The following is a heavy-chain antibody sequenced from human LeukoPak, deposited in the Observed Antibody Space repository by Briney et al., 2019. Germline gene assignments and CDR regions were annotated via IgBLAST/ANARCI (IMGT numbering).Heavy chain of an antibody. Sequence: GGSLRLSCAASGFTFSSYAMHWVRQAPGKGLEWVALISYDGSSQYYADSLKGRFTISRDNAKNSLYLQMNSLRAEDTAVYYCARGRDGYNLVDAFDIWGQGIMVTVSS. CDR3: ARGRDGYNLVDAFDI. CDR2: ISYDGSSQ. J-gene: IGHJ3*02. CDR1: GFTFSSYA. D-gene: IGHD5-24*01. V-gene: IGHV3-30*03.